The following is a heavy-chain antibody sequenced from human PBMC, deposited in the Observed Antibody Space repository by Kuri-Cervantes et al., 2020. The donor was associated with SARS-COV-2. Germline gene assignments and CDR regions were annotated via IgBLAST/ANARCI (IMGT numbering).Heavy chain of an antibody. CDR2: IYPTDSDT. J-gene: IGHJ3*01. CDR3: ARTRGGYYTDAFDL. V-gene: IGHV5-51*01. Sequence: GESLKISCKGSGFRFTTYWIGWVRQMPGKGLEWMAIIYPTDSDTRYSPSFQGQVTISADKSISTAYLQWSSLKASDSAMYYCARTRGGYYTDAFDLWGQGTMVTVSS. CDR1: GFRFTTYW. D-gene: IGHD1-26*01.